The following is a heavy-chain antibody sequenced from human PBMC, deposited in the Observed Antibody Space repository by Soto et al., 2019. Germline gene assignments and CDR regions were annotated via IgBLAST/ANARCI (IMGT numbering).Heavy chain of an antibody. J-gene: IGHJ6*03. D-gene: IGHD1-7*01. CDR1: GGSISSSSYY. Sequence: SETLSLTCTVSGGSISSSSYYWGWIRQPPGKGLEWIGSIYYSGSTYYNPSLKSRVTISVDTSKNQFSLKLSSVTAADTAVYYCARHAWYNWNYEDFYYYYYMDVWGKGTTVTVSS. V-gene: IGHV4-39*01. CDR3: ARHAWYNWNYEDFYYYYYMDV. CDR2: IYYSGST.